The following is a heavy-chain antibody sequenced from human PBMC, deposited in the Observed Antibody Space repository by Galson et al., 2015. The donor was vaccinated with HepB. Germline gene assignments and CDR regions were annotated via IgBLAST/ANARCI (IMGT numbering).Heavy chain of an antibody. V-gene: IGHV4-39*01. D-gene: IGHD2-8*01. CDR3: ARPLVLNGRFTPGVGPFHI. Sequence: TLSLTCAVSGVSISGGQYYWGRIRQSPTKGLDWIGSIYFGGRTYFSPSFQSRVAMSVDTSKNRLSLTLRSVTAADTAVYYCARPLVLNGRFTPGVGPFHIWGHGTMVTVSA. CDR2: IYFGGRT. J-gene: IGHJ3*02. CDR1: GVSISGGQYY.